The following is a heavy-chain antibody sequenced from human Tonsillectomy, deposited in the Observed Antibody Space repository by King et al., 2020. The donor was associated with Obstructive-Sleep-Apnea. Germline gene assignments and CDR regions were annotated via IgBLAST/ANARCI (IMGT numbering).Heavy chain of an antibody. CDR1: GYTFTSYG. CDR2: ISAYNGNT. CDR3: ARNMLVVYGGYDGLFTDY. J-gene: IGHJ4*02. V-gene: IGHV1-18*04. Sequence: QLVQSGGEVKKPGASVKVSCKASGYTFTSYGISWVRQAPGQGLEWMGWISAYNGNTNYAQKFQDRVTMTTDTSTRTGYMELRSLTSDDTAFYFCARNMLVVYGGYDGLFTDYWGQGTLVTVSS. D-gene: IGHD5-12*01.